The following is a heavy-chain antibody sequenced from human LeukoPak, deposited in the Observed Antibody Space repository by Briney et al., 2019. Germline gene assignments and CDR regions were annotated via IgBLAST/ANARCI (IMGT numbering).Heavy chain of an antibody. CDR2: MYYSGST. V-gene: IGHV4-59*01. CDR3: ARVDYYYYCMDV. CDR1: SDSIPIGYY. J-gene: IGHJ6*03. Sequence: SETLSLTCSVSSDSIPIGYYWGWLRQPPGKGLEWIGYMYYSGSTNYNPSLKSRVTISVDMSKNQVSLKLSSVTAADTAVYYCARVDYYYYCMDVWGKGTTVTISS.